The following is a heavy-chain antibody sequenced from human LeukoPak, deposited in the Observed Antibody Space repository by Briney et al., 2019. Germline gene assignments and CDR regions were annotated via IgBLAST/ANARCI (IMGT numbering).Heavy chain of an antibody. CDR1: GFTFSNYW. D-gene: IGHD2-2*01. J-gene: IGHJ4*02. Sequence: GGSLRLSCGASGFTFSNYWMSWVRQVPGKGLEWVAYIKQDGSDKYYVDSVKGRFTISRDNAKNSLYLQINSLRAEDTAVYYCAREGIVVVPARRGLWANYDTSGQALFPFDHCGQGTLVTVSS. V-gene: IGHV3-7*04. CDR3: AREGIVVVPARRGLWANYDTSGQALFPFDH. CDR2: IKQDGSDK.